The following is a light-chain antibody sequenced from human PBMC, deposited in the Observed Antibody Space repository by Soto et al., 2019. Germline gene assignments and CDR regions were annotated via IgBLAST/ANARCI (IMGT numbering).Light chain of an antibody. CDR2: AAS. V-gene: IGKV1D-12*01. CDR1: QGISSS. J-gene: IGKJ4*01. CDR3: QQANSFPLT. Sequence: DIQMTQSPSSVSASVGDRVTITCRASQGISSSLAWYQQKPGKVPKLLIYAASSLQSGVPSRFSGSGSGTGFTLTITSLQPEDFATYYCQQANSFPLTFGGGTKVEIK.